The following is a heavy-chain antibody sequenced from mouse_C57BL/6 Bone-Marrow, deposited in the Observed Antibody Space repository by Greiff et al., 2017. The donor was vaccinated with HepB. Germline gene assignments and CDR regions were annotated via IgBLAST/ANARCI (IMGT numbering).Heavy chain of an antibody. CDR1: GFSLTSYG. J-gene: IGHJ4*01. D-gene: IGHD1-1*01. CDR2: IWSGGST. V-gene: IGHV2-2*01. Sequence: VQLQQSGPGLVQPSQSLSITCTVSGFSLTSYGVHWVRQSPGKGLEWLGVIWSGGSTDYNAAFISRLSISKDNSKSQVFFKMNSLQADDTAIYYWARRGGFTVVAYYYAMDYWGQGTSVTVSS. CDR3: ARRGGFTVVAYYYAMDY.